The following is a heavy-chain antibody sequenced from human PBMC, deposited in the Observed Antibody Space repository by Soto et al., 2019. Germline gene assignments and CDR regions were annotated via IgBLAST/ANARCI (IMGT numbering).Heavy chain of an antibody. D-gene: IGHD2-2*01. CDR3: AKDLSRDIVVVPAAYPDAFDI. CDR1: GFTFDDYA. V-gene: IGHV3-9*01. J-gene: IGHJ3*02. Sequence: GGSLRLSCAASGFTFDDYAMHWVRQAPGKGLEWVSGISWNSGSIGYADSVKGRFTISRDNAKNSLYLQMNSLRAEDTALYYCAKDLSRDIVVVPAAYPDAFDIWGQGTMVTVSS. CDR2: ISWNSGSI.